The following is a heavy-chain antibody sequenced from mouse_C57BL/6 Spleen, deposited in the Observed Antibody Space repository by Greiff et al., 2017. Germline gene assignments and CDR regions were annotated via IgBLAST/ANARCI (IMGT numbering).Heavy chain of an antibody. CDR1: GYTFTDYN. J-gene: IGHJ2*01. Sequence: EVQLQQSGPELVKPGASVKMSCKASGYTFTDYNMHWVKQSHGKSLEWIGYINPNNGGTSYNQKFKGKATLTVNKSSSTAYMELRSLTSEDSAVYYCARIGNRCGSSYGYWGHGTTLTVSS. CDR2: INPNNGGT. V-gene: IGHV1-22*01. D-gene: IGHD1-1*01. CDR3: ARIGNRCGSSYGY.